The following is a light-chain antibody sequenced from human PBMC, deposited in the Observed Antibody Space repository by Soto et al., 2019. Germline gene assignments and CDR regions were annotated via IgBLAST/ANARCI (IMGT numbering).Light chain of an antibody. CDR3: CSYAGSSTLAV. Sequence: SALTQPASVSGSPGQSITLSCTGTSSDVGSYNLVSWYQQHPTKAPKLMIYEVSKRPSGVSNRFSGSKSDNTASLTISGLQAEDEADYYCCSYAGSSTLAVFGGGTQLTVL. V-gene: IGLV2-23*02. J-gene: IGLJ7*01. CDR1: SSDVGSYNL. CDR2: EVS.